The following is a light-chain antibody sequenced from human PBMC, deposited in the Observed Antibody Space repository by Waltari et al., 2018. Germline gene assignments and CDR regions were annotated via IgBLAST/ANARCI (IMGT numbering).Light chain of an antibody. CDR3: VLSMGSGIWV. J-gene: IGLJ3*02. CDR2: DTN. Sequence: QTVVTQEPSLSVSPGGTVTLTCGLSSGSVSTTYYPSWYQQAPGQAPRTLIFDTNTRSSGVPDRFYGSILDNKAALTITGAQADGESDYYCVLSMGSGIWVFGGGTKLTVL. V-gene: IGLV8-61*01. CDR1: SGSVSTTYY.